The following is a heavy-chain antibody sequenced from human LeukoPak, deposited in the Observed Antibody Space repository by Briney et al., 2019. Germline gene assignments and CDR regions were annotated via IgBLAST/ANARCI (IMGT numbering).Heavy chain of an antibody. J-gene: IGHJ4*02. CDR1: GGSISSYY. Sequence: PSETLSLTCTVSGGSISSYYWSWIRRPAGKGLEWIGRIYTSGSTNYNPSLKSRVTMSVDTSKNQLSLKLSSVTAADTAVYYCARDRDSSSWAPFDYWGQGTLVTVSS. D-gene: IGHD6-13*01. V-gene: IGHV4-4*07. CDR3: ARDRDSSSWAPFDY. CDR2: IYTSGST.